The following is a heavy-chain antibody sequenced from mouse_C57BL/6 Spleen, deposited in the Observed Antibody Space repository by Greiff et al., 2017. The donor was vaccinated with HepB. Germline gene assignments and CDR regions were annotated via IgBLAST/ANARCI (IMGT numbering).Heavy chain of an antibody. V-gene: IGHV1-61*01. CDR2: IYPSDSET. J-gene: IGHJ4*01. D-gene: IGHD1-1*01. CDR1: GYTFTSYW. Sequence: VQLQQSGAELVRPGSSVKLSCKASGYTFTSYWMDWVKQRPGQGLEWIGNIYPSDSETHYNQKFKVKATLTVDKSSSTAYMQLSSLTSEDSAVYYCARNYYGSSLDAMDYWGQGTSVNVSS. CDR3: ARNYYGSSLDAMDY.